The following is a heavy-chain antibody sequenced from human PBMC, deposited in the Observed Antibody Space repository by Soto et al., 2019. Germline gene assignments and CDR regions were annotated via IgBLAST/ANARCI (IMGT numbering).Heavy chain of an antibody. J-gene: IGHJ4*02. D-gene: IGHD6-19*01. CDR2: IYYSGST. Sequence: PSETLSLTCTVSGGSISSYYWSWIRQPPGKGLEWIGYIYYSGSTNYNPSLKSRVTISVDTSKNQFSLKLSSVTAADTAVYYCARERLFRNLHRVQWLADYWGQGTLVTVSS. CDR3: ARERLFRNLHRVQWLADY. V-gene: IGHV4-59*01. CDR1: GGSISSYY.